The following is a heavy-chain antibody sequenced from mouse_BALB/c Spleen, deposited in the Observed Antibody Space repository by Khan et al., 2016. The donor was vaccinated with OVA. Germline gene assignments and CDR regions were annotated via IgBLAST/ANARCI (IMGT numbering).Heavy chain of an antibody. D-gene: IGHD1-1*01. CDR2: INPSTGYT. CDR1: GYTFTSYW. V-gene: IGHV1-7*01. Sequence: QVRLQQSGAELAKPGASVKMSCKASGYTFTSYWMHWVKQRPGQGLEWIGYINPSTGYTEYNQRFKDKATLTADKSSSTAYLQLSSLTSEESAVYSSANHGSSSAWLTYWGQGTLVTVSA. CDR3: ANHGSSSAWLTY. J-gene: IGHJ3*01.